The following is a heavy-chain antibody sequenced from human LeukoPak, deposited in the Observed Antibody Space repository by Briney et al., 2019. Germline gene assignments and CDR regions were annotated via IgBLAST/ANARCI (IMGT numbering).Heavy chain of an antibody. CDR1: GGSITTIGYS. V-gene: IGHV4-30-2*01. D-gene: IGHD3-22*01. J-gene: IGHJ3*02. CDR3: ARDSYYDNSGEGAFDI. Sequence: PSQTLSLTCHVSGGSITTIGYSWSWIRQPPGKGLEWIGYIYQSGSSSYNPSLQSRVTISIDRSKNQFSLKLTSVTAADTAVYYCARDSYYDNSGEGAFDIWGQGTMVTASA. CDR2: IYQSGSS.